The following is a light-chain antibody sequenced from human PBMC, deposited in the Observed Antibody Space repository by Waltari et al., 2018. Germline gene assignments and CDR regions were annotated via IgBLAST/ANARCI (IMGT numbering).Light chain of an antibody. J-gene: IGKJ1*01. CDR1: QSISSW. CDR3: QHYNSYSPT. CDR2: KAS. Sequence: DIQMTQSPSTLSASVGDRVTITCRASQSISSWLAWYQQRPGKAPNLLIYKASSLESGVPSRFSGSGSGTEFTLTISSLQPDDFVTYYCQHYNSYSPTFGQGTKVEIK. V-gene: IGKV1-5*03.